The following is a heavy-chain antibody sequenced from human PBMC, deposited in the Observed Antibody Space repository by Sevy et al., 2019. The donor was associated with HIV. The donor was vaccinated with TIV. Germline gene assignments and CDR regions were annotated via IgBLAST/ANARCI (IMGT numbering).Heavy chain of an antibody. D-gene: IGHD4-17*01. CDR2: ISGSGGST. CDR1: GFTFSSYA. J-gene: IGHJ6*03. V-gene: IGHV3-23*01. Sequence: GGSLRLSCAASGFTFSSYAMSWVRQAPGKGLEWVSAISGSGGSTYYADSVKGRFTISRDNSKNTLYLQMNSLRAEDTAVYYWAKDPIKTRGDPDDYYCYMDVWGKGTTVTVSS. CDR3: AKDPIKTRGDPDDYYCYMDV.